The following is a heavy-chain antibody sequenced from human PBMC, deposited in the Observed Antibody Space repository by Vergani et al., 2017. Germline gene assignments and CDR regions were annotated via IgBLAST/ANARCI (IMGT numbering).Heavy chain of an antibody. CDR2: VMASGMT. CDR3: ARYRLGYLDV. V-gene: IGHV4-61*02. CDR1: GFSVSNSDYF. Sequence: QVQLQESGPGVVKPSQTLSLTCTVSGFSVSNSDYFWTWIRQPAGKGLEWIGRVMASGMTNYNPSLESRVTMSVDTSKDHFSLRLDSVTVADTAVYYCARYRLGYLDVWGKGTTVIVSS. J-gene: IGHJ6*03. D-gene: IGHD3-16*02.